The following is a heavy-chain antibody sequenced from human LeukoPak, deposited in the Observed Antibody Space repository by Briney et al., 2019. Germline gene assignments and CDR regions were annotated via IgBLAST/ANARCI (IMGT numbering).Heavy chain of an antibody. J-gene: IGHJ3*02. V-gene: IGHV4-59*08. CDR2: IYYSGST. D-gene: IGHD3-16*01. CDR3: ARQPRLAYDASDI. CDR1: GGSISSYY. Sequence: SETLSLTCTVSGGSISSYYWSWIRQPPGKGLEWIGYIYYSGSTNYNPSLKSRVTISVDTSKNQFSLKLSSVTAADTAVYYCARQPRLAYDASDIWGQGTMVTVSS.